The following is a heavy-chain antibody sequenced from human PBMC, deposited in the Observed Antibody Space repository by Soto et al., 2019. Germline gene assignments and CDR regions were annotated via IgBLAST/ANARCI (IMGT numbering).Heavy chain of an antibody. D-gene: IGHD6-19*01. J-gene: IGHJ6*02. Sequence: QVQLVQSGAEVKKPGSSVKVSCKASGGTFSSYAISWVRQAPGQGLEWMGGIIPIFGTANYAQKFQGRVTITADESTSTAYMELSSLRSEDTAAYYCARSIVAVAGTGGYYYYGMDVWGQGTTVTVSS. CDR2: IIPIFGTA. V-gene: IGHV1-69*01. CDR3: ARSIVAVAGTGGYYYYGMDV. CDR1: GGTFSSYA.